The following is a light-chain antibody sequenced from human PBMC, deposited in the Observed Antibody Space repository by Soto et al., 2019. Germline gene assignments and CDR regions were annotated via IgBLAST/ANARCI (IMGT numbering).Light chain of an antibody. J-gene: IGKJ4*01. CDR2: KAS. V-gene: IGKV1-5*03. Sequence: DIQMTQSPSTLSASVGDRVTITCRASQSISSWLAWYQQKPGKAPKLLIYKASSLESGVPSRFSGSGSGTEFTLTISSLQPDDFATYYCQQYNSLTFGGGTKVDI. CDR1: QSISSW. CDR3: QQYNSLT.